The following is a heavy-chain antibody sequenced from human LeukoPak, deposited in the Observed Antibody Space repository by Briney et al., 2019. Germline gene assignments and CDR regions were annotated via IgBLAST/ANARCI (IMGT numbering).Heavy chain of an antibody. CDR3: ARGRRVRGVISSYYYGMDV. J-gene: IGHJ6*02. V-gene: IGHV4-34*01. CDR2: INHSGST. CDR1: GGSFSGYY. D-gene: IGHD3-10*01. Sequence: SETLSLTCAVYGGSFSGYYWSWIRQPPGKGLEWIGEINHSGSTNYNPSLKSRVTISVDTSKNQFSLKLSSVTAADTAVCYCARGRRVRGVISSYYYGMDVWGQGTTVTVSS.